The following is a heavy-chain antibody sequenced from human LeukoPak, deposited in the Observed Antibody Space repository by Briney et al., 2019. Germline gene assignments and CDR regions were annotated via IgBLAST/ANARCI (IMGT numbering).Heavy chain of an antibody. V-gene: IGHV3-53*01. CDR3: AKAIPYWYFDL. Sequence: GGSLRLSCAASGFTVSSNYMSWVRQAPGKGLEWVSVIYSGGSTYYADSVKGRFTLSRDNSKNTLYLQMNSLRAEDTAIYYCAKAIPYWYFDLWGRGALVTVSS. J-gene: IGHJ2*01. CDR2: IYSGGST. CDR1: GFTVSSNY. D-gene: IGHD2-21*01.